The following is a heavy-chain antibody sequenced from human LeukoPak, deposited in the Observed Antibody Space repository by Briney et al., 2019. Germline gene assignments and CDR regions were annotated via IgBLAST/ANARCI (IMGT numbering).Heavy chain of an antibody. Sequence: GASVTVSCTASGYTFTSYVMHWVRQAPGQRLEWMGWINAGNGKTEYSQKFQGRVTISRDTSASTAYMELSSLRSEDTAVYYCARGLYDSSGYYFNHFDYWGQGTLVTVSS. V-gene: IGHV1-3*01. CDR3: ARGLYDSSGYYFNHFDY. D-gene: IGHD3-22*01. CDR1: GYTFTSYV. CDR2: INAGNGKT. J-gene: IGHJ4*02.